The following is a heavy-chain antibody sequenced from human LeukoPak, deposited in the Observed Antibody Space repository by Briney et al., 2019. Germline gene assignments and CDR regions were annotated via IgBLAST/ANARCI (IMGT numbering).Heavy chain of an antibody. CDR3: AKGRVGYYDSSGYIDAFDI. CDR1: GFTFDDYA. Sequence: GGSLRLSCAASGFTFDDYAMHWVRQAPGKGLEWVSGISWNNGSIGYADSVKGRFTISRDNAKNSLYLQMNSLRAEDTALYYCAKGRVGYYDSSGYIDAFDIWGQGTMVTVSS. J-gene: IGHJ3*02. V-gene: IGHV3-9*01. D-gene: IGHD3-22*01. CDR2: ISWNNGSI.